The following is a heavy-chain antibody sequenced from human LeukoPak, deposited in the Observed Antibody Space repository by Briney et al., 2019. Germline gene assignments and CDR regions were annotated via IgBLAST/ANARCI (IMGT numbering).Heavy chain of an antibody. D-gene: IGHD6-13*01. CDR1: GLTFSTYA. Sequence: GGSLRLSCAASGLTFSTYAMSWVRQAPRKGLEWVSGISGRGGSTYYADSVKGRFTISRDNSKNTLYVQMRGLRAEDTAVYYCAKDRAASGTGSYYHMDVWGKGTTVTVSS. J-gene: IGHJ6*03. CDR2: ISGRGGST. CDR3: AKDRAASGTGSYYHMDV. V-gene: IGHV3-23*01.